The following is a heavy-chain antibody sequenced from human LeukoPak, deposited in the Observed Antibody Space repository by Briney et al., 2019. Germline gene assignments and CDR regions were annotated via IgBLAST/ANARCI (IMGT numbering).Heavy chain of an antibody. D-gene: IGHD5-12*01. CDR1: GGTFSSYA. Sequence: SVKVSCKASGGTFSSYAIIWVRQAPGQGLEWMGRIIPILGIANYAQKFQGRVTITADKSTSTAYMELSSLRSEDTAVYYCARGSGYSGYEAGVYYYYGMDVWGQGTTVTVSS. CDR3: ARGSGYSGYEAGVYYYYGMDV. V-gene: IGHV1-69*04. CDR2: IIPILGIA. J-gene: IGHJ6*02.